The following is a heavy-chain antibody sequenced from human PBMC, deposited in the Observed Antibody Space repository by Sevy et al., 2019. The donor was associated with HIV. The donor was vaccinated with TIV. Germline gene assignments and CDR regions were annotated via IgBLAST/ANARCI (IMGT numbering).Heavy chain of an antibody. CDR1: GFIFSKFG. J-gene: IGHJ3*01. D-gene: IGHD3-10*01. V-gene: IGHV3-30*02. CDR3: AKGLGMVQGALLSDDV. CDR2: IRYDGSTK. Sequence: GGSLRLSCAASGFIFSKFGMHWVRQAPGKGLEWVTFIRYDGSTKYYVESVKGRFTISRDNSKNTLYLQMNSLRPADTAVYYCAKGLGMVQGALLSDDVWGQGTMVTVSS.